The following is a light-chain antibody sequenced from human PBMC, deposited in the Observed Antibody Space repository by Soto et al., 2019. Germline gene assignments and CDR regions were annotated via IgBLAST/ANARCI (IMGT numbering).Light chain of an antibody. CDR2: DVS. CDR3: QQSLSTPWS. Sequence: DIQLTQSPSSLSASVGDRVTITCRPSQAINKYLSWFRQKPGKAPEPLIYDVSTLQSGVPSRFSGSGSGTYFTLTISSLQLDDFASYYCQQSLSTPWSLGQGTKVDIK. V-gene: IGKV1-39*01. CDR1: QAINKY. J-gene: IGKJ1*01.